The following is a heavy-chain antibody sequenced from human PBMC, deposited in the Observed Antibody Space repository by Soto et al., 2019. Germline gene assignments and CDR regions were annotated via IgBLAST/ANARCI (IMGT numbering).Heavy chain of an antibody. D-gene: IGHD3-10*01. J-gene: IGHJ4*02. CDR3: ASDKTYYYGSGSYSY. CDR2: IKQDGSEK. Sequence: PGGSLRLSCAASGFTFSSYWMSGVRQAPGKGLEWVANIKQDGSEKYYVDSVKGRFTISRDNAKNSLYLQMNSLRAEDTAVYYCASDKTYYYGSGSYSYWGQGTLVTVSS. CDR1: GFTFSSYW. V-gene: IGHV3-7*03.